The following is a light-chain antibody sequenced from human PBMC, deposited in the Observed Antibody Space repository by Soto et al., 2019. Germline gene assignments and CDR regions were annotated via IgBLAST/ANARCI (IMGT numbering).Light chain of an antibody. CDR1: SSDVGGYNY. CDR3: SSYAGSNNPYV. V-gene: IGLV2-8*02. Sequence: QSALTQPPSASRSPGQSVTISCTGTSSDVGGYNYVSWYQQHPGKAPKLMIYEVSKRPPGVPDRFSGSKSGNTASLTVSGLQAEDEADYYCSSYAGSNNPYVFGTGTKVTVL. CDR2: EVS. J-gene: IGLJ1*01.